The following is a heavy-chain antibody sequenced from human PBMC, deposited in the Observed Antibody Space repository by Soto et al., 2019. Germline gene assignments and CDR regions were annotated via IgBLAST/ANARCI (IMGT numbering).Heavy chain of an antibody. CDR3: ARDQSYYYDSSGYHDSFDI. Sequence: SETLSLTCTVSGGSISSGGYYWSWIRQHPGQGLEWIGFIYYTGSAYYNPSLKSRVTISIDTSRDQFSLKLSSVTAADTAVYFCARDQSYYYDSSGYHDSFDIWGQGTMVTVSS. V-gene: IGHV4-31*02. D-gene: IGHD3-22*01. CDR2: IYYTGSA. CDR1: GGSISSGGYY. J-gene: IGHJ3*02.